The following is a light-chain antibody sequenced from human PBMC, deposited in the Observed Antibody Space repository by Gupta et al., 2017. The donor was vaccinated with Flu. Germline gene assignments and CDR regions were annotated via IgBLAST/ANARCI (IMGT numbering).Light chain of an antibody. J-gene: IGKJ5*01. V-gene: IGKV3-11*01. Sequence: EIVLTQSPATLSFSPGERATLSCRASQTITDYLTRYQQRPGQGPRLLIYGVSNRATGTPARFSGSGSGTDFTLTISSLEPEDVAVYYCQHRPNWPSISFGQGTRLDIK. CDR3: QHRPNWPSIS. CDR2: GVS. CDR1: QTITDY.